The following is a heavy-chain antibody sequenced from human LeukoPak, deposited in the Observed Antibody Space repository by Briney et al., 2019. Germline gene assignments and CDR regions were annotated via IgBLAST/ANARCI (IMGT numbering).Heavy chain of an antibody. CDR2: ISGSGGST. CDR3: AKDLSELRYFDWLTTSDAFDI. D-gene: IGHD3-9*01. J-gene: IGHJ3*02. Sequence: GGSLRLSCAASGFTFSSYAMSWVRQAPGKGLEWVSAISGSGGSTYYADSVKGRFTISRDNSKNTLYLQMNSLRAEDTAVYYCAKDLSELRYFDWLTTSDAFDIWGQGTMVTVSS. V-gene: IGHV3-23*01. CDR1: GFTFSSYA.